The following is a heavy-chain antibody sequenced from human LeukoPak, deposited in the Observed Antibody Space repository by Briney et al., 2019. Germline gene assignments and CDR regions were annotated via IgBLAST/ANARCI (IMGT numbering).Heavy chain of an antibody. CDR2: IYTSGST. J-gene: IGHJ6*02. CDR3: ARGLVVPAAILYYYYGMDV. D-gene: IGHD2-2*01. Sequence: SETLSLTCTVSGGSIRSGSYYWSWIRQPAGKGLEWIGRIYTSGSTNYNPSLKSRVTISVDTSKNQFSLKLSSVTAADMAVYYCARGLVVPAAILYYYYGMDVWGQGTTVTVSS. V-gene: IGHV4-61*02. CDR1: GGSIRSGSYY.